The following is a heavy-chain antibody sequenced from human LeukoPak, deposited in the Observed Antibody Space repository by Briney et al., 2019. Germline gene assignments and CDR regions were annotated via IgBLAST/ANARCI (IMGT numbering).Heavy chain of an antibody. J-gene: IGHJ4*02. V-gene: IGHV3-23*01. CDR1: GFTLSSYA. Sequence: GGSLRLSCAASGFTLSSYAMSWVRQAPGKGLEWVSAISGSGGSTYYADSVKGRFTVSRDNSKNTLYLQMNSLRAEDTAVYYCAKLNDFWSGYLDYWGQGTLVTVSS. D-gene: IGHD3-3*01. CDR3: AKLNDFWSGYLDY. CDR2: ISGSGGST.